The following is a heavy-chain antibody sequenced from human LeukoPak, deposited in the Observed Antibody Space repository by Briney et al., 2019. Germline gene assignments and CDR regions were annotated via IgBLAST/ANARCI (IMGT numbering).Heavy chain of an antibody. CDR1: GFTFSTYA. Sequence: PGGSLRLSCSASGFTFSTYAMHWVRQAPGKRPQSVSAISSNGGDTYYADSVKGRFTISRDNSKNTLYLQMSSLRAEDTAVYYCVKEEMGAQHGFDIWGQGTMVTVSS. D-gene: IGHD1-26*01. J-gene: IGHJ3*02. CDR3: VKEEMGAQHGFDI. V-gene: IGHV3-64D*06. CDR2: ISSNGGDT.